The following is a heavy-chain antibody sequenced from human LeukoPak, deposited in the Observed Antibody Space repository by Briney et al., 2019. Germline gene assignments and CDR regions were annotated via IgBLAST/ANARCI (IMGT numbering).Heavy chain of an antibody. Sequence: PSETLSLTCAVCGGSFSGYYWGWIRQPPGKGLEWIGTMYHSGSTNYNPSLTSRVTLSVDTSKNHFSLRLSSVTAADTAVYFCARGCRGDNFDYWGQGTLVIVSS. CDR1: GGSFSGYY. CDR3: ARGCRGDNFDY. J-gene: IGHJ4*02. CDR2: MYHSGST. D-gene: IGHD7-27*01. V-gene: IGHV4-34*01.